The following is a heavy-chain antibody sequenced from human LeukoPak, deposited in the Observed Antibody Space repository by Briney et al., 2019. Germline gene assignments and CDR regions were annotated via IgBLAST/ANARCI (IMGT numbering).Heavy chain of an antibody. D-gene: IGHD2-15*01. CDR2: INDNGDGT. CDR1: GFTFSSYA. J-gene: IGHJ4*02. Sequence: GGSLRLSCAASGFTFSSYAMSWVRQAPGKGLKWVSTINDNGDGTYYADSVKGRFTISRDNSYNTVSLQMNSLRAEDTAVYYCAKSAYSSFPAYYFDYWGQGTLVTVSS. CDR3: AKSAYSSFPAYYFDY. V-gene: IGHV3-23*01.